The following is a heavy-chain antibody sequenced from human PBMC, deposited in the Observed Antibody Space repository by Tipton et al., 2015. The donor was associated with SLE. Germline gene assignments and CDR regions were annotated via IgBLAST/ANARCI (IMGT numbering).Heavy chain of an antibody. CDR1: GFTFSNYA. CDR3: ARVPLIYYYYMDV. J-gene: IGHJ6*03. D-gene: IGHD2-8*01. Sequence: LRLSCAASGFTFSNYAMSWIRQSPGKGLEWIGEVNHSGTTDYHPSLKSRVTMSVDTSKDQFSLKLTSLTAADTAVYYCARVPLIYYYYMDVWGKGTTVTVSS. V-gene: IGHV4-34*01. CDR2: VNHSGTT.